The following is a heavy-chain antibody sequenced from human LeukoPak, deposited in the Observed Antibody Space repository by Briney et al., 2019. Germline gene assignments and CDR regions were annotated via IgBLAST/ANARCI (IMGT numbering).Heavy chain of an antibody. V-gene: IGHV1-8*02. CDR1: GYTFTGYY. CDR2: MNPNSGNT. D-gene: IGHD6-13*01. CDR3: ARGGSGSSWYDY. J-gene: IGHJ4*02. Sequence: ASVKVSCKASGYTFTGYYMHWVRQAPGQGLEWMGWMNPNSGNTGSEQKFQGRVTMTRNTSISTAYMELSSLRSEDTAIYYCARGGSGSSWYDYWGQGTLVTVSS.